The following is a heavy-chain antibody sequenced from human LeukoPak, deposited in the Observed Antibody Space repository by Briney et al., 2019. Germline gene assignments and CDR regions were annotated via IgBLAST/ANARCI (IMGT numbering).Heavy chain of an antibody. CDR3: ARVCHWLFQWGHWFDP. CDR1: GFTVSSNY. V-gene: IGHV3-53*01. CDR2: IYSGGST. J-gene: IGHJ5*02. Sequence: GGSLRLSCAASGFTVSSNYMSWVRQAPGKGLEWVSVIYSGGSTYYADSVKGRFTISRDNSENTLYLQMNSLRAEDTAVYYCARVCHWLFQWGHWFDPWGQGTLVTVSS. D-gene: IGHD3-22*01.